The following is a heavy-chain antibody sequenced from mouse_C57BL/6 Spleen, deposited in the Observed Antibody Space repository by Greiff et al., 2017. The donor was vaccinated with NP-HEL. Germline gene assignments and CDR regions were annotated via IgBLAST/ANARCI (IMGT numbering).Heavy chain of an antibody. CDR3: AREDYGSSYPWYFDV. V-gene: IGHV3-1*01. CDR2: ISYSGST. D-gene: IGHD1-1*01. Sequence: EVQLVESGPGMVKPSQSLSLTCTVTGYSITSGYDWHWIRHFPGNKLEWMGYISYSGSTNYNPSLKSRISITHDTSKNHFFLKLNSVTTEDTAAYYCAREDYGSSYPWYFDVWGTGTTVTVSS. J-gene: IGHJ1*03. CDR1: GYSITSGYD.